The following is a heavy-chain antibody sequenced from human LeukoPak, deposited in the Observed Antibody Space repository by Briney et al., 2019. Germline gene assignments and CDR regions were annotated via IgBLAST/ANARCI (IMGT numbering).Heavy chain of an antibody. CDR1: GYTFTSYY. CDR3: ARGVTGTDDREPNWFDP. Sequence: EASVQVSCKASGYTFTSYYMHWVRQAPGQGLEWIGIINPSGGSTSYAQKFQGRVTMTRDMSTSTVYMELSSLRSEDTAVYYCARGVTGTDDREPNWFDPWGQGTLVTVSS. CDR2: INPSGGST. J-gene: IGHJ5*02. D-gene: IGHD1-20*01. V-gene: IGHV1-46*01.